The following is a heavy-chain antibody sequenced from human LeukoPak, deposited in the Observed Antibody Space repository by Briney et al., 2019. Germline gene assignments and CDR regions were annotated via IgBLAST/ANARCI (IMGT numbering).Heavy chain of an antibody. CDR3: ARDPDSSGWLQRGNWFDP. CDR2: ISSSIGYI. CDR1: GFTFSSYS. J-gene: IGHJ5*02. Sequence: GGSLRLSCAASGFTFSSYSMNWVRQAPGKGLEWVSSISSSIGYIYYADSVKGRFTISRDNAKNSLYLQMNSLRAEDTAVYYCARDPDSSGWLQRGNWFDPWGQGTLVTVSS. V-gene: IGHV3-21*01. D-gene: IGHD6-19*01.